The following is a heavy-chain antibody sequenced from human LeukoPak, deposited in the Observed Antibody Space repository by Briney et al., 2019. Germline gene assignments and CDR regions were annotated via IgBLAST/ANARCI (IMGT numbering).Heavy chain of an antibody. CDR1: GYTFTSYD. CDR3: ARELVPAATYGMDV. J-gene: IGHJ6*02. CDR2: MNPNSGNT. Sequence: ASVKVSCKASGYTFTSYDINWVRQATGQGLEWMGWMNPNSGNTGYAQKFQGRVTMTRNTSISTAYMELSSLRSEDTAVYYCARELVPAATYGMDVWGQGTTVTVSS. D-gene: IGHD2-2*01. V-gene: IGHV1-8*01.